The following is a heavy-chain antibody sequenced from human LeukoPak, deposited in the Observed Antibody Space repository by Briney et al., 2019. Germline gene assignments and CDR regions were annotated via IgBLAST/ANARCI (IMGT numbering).Heavy chain of an antibody. Sequence: SETLSLTCTVSAGSITGYYWTWIRQPAGKGLEWIGRISDSGSTYYNPSLESGGTISLETCNNQFSLKVTSVTAADTAVYYCARVTDMTPITGYYSFVYLGQGTLVSVSS. D-gene: IGHD5-24*01. CDR2: ISDSGST. V-gene: IGHV4-4*07. J-gene: IGHJ4*02. CDR1: AGSITGYY. CDR3: ARVTDMTPITGYYSFVY.